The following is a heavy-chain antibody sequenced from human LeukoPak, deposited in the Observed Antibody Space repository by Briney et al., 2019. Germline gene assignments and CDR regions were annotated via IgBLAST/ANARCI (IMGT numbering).Heavy chain of an antibody. V-gene: IGHV1-69*13. D-gene: IGHD6-6*01. CDR3: ARDEESIAARRDYYYYYMDV. CDR1: GGTFSSYA. J-gene: IGHJ6*03. CDR2: IIPIFGTA. Sequence: ASVKVSCKASGGTFSSYAISWVRQAPGQGLEWMGGIIPIFGTANYAQKFQGRVTITADESTSTAYMELSSLRSEDTAVYYCARDEESIAARRDYYYYYMDVWAKGPRSPSP.